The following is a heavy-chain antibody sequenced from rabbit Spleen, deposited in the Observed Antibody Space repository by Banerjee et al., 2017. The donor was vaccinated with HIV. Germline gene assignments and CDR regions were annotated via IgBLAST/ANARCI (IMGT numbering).Heavy chain of an antibody. CDR2: IYTGSSGST. J-gene: IGHJ4*01. Sequence: QEQLEESGGDLVKPEGSLTLTCTASGFSFSGSYWICWVRQAPGKGLEGIACIYTGSSGSTYYASWAKGRFTISKTSSTTVTLQMTSLTAADTATYFCARDGASYFGYYLWGPGTLVTVS. D-gene: IGHD8-1*01. V-gene: IGHV1S45*01. CDR1: GFSFSGSYW. CDR3: ARDGASYFGYYL.